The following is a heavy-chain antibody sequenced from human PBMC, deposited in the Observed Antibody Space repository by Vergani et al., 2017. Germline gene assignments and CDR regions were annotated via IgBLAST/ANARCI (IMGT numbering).Heavy chain of an antibody. D-gene: IGHD1-1*01. CDR1: GYSFTNYW. V-gene: IGHV5-51*01. J-gene: IGHJ4*02. CDR2: IHPADSDT. Sequence: EVQLVQSGAEVKKPGEPLTISCQISGYSFTNYWIGWVRQVPGKGLEWMGIIHPADSDTRYSPSFQGQVTISVDKSISTAYLQRSSLRASDSAMYYCARHTTYTDSWGQGTLVTVSS. CDR3: ARHTTYTDS.